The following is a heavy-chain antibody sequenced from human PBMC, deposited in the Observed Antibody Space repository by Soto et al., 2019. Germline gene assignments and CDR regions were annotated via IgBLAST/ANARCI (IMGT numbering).Heavy chain of an antibody. J-gene: IGHJ4*02. V-gene: IGHV3-9*01. D-gene: IGHD1-1*01. CDR1: GFTFDDYA. CDR2: ISWNSGSI. CDR3: AKDLGRTGIYYFDY. Sequence: GGSLRLSCAASGFTFDDYAMHWVRQAPGKGLEWVSGISWNSGSIGYADSVKGRFTISRDNAKNSLYLQMNSLIAEDTALYYCAKDLGRTGIYYFDYWGQGT.